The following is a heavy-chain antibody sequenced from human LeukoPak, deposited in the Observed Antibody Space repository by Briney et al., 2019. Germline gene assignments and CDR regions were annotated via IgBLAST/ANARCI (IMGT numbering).Heavy chain of an antibody. D-gene: IGHD4-17*01. CDR3: ARGLRQGYDAFDI. Sequence: PSETLSLTCTVSGGSISSGDYYWSWIRQPPGKGLEWIGYIYYSGSTYYNPSLKSRVTISVDPSKNQFSLKLSSVTAADTAVYYCARGLRQGYDAFDIWGQGTMVTVSS. CDR2: IYYSGST. CDR1: GGSISSGDYY. V-gene: IGHV4-30-4*08. J-gene: IGHJ3*02.